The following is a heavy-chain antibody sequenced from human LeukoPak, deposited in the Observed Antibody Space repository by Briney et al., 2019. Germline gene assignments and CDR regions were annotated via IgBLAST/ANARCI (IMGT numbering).Heavy chain of an antibody. D-gene: IGHD3-9*01. V-gene: IGHV1-18*01. CDR2: ISAYNHGT. J-gene: IGHJ4*02. CDR3: ASSLRYLGDY. CDR1: GYTFTSSG. Sequence: ASVKVSCKASGYTFTSSGISWVRQAPGQGLEWMGWISAYNHGTYYAQKFQGRVTVTTDSSTSTAYMELSSLRSEDTAVYYCASSLRYLGDYWGQGTLVTVSS.